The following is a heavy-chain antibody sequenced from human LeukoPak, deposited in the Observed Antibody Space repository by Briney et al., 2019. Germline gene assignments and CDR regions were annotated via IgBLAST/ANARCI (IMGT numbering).Heavy chain of an antibody. J-gene: IGHJ4*02. D-gene: IGHD4-11*01. Sequence: SETLSLTCTVSGGSISSYYWGWIRQPPGKGLEWIGSIYYSGSTYYNPSLKSRVAISVDTSKNQFSLKLSSVTAADTAVYYCARLPDYPPLFDYWGQGTLVTVSS. CDR3: ARLPDYPPLFDY. CDR2: IYYSGST. V-gene: IGHV4-39*01. CDR1: GGSISSYY.